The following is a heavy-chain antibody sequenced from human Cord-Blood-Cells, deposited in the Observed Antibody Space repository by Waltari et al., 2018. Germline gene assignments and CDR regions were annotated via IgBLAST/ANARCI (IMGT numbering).Heavy chain of an antibody. CDR2: ISYDGSNK. CDR1: GFTFSSYD. CDR3: AKSWGYSDY. V-gene: IGHV3-30*18. J-gene: IGHJ4*02. Sequence: QVQLVESGGGVVQPGRSLRLSCAASGFTFSSYDTHWVRQAPGKGLEWVAVISYDGSNKYYADSVKGRFTISRDNSKNTLYLQMNSLRAEDTAVYYCAKSWGYSDYWGQGTLVTVSS. D-gene: IGHD5-12*01.